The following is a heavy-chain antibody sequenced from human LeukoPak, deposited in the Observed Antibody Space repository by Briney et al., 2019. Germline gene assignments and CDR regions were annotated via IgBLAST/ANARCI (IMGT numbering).Heavy chain of an antibody. CDR3: AREWFGEFHPDY. CDR2: ISYDGSNK. Sequence: PGRSLRLSCAASGFTFSSYAMHWVRQAPGKGLEWVAVISYDGSNKYYADSVKGRFTISRDNSKNTLYLQMNSLRAEDTAVYYCAREWFGEFHPDYWGQGTLVTVSS. J-gene: IGHJ4*02. V-gene: IGHV3-30*04. CDR1: GFTFSSYA. D-gene: IGHD3-10*01.